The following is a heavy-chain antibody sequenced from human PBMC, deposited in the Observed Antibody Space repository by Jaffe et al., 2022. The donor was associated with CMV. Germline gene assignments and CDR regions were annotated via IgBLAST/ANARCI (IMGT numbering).Heavy chain of an antibody. V-gene: IGHV5-51*01. CDR2: IYPGDSDT. CDR3: ARRNQNDYGGNNWFDP. J-gene: IGHJ5*02. D-gene: IGHD4-17*01. CDR1: GYSFTSYW. Sequence: EVQLVQSGAEVKKPGESLKISCKGSGYSFTSYWIGWVRQMPGKGLEWMGIIYPGDSDTRYSPSFQGQVTISADKSISTAYLQWSSLKASDTAMYYCARRNQNDYGGNNWFDPWGQGTLVTVSS.